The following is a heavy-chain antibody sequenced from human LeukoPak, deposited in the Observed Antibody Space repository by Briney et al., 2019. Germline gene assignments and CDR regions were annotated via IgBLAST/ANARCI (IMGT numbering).Heavy chain of an antibody. D-gene: IGHD6-13*01. J-gene: IGHJ4*02. V-gene: IGHV3-66*01. CDR2: IYSGGST. CDR3: AGGYSSSWHIGFDY. Sequence: HPGGSLRLSCAASGFTVSSNYMSWVRQAPGKGLEWVSVIYSGGSTYYADSVKGRFTISRDNSKNTLYLQMNSLRAEDTAVYYCAGGYSSSWHIGFDYWGQGTLVTVSS. CDR1: GFTVSSNY.